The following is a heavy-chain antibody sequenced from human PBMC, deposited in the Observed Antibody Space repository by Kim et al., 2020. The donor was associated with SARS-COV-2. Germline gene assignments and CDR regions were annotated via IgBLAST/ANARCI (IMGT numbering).Heavy chain of an antibody. CDR3: ARDRGVLGFLEWLSH. Sequence: GGSLRLSCAASGFSFSDYYMIWIRQAPGKGLELVAYMRSSGSIIHYADSVKGRFTISRDNRNNSLYLQMNSLRAEDTAVYHCARDRGVLGFLEWLSHWGKGTLVTVSS. D-gene: IGHD3-3*01. V-gene: IGHV3-11*01. J-gene: IGHJ4*02. CDR2: MRSSGSII. CDR1: GFSFSDYY.